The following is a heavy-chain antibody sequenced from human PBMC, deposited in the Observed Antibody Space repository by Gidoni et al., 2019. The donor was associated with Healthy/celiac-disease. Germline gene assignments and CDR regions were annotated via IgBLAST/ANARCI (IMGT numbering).Heavy chain of an antibody. CDR3: ARGLPYYDFWSGYPMNWFDP. D-gene: IGHD3-3*01. CDR1: GGSFSGYY. CDR2: INHRGST. J-gene: IGHJ5*02. V-gene: IGHV4-34*01. Sequence: QVQLHQWGAGLLKPSETLSLTCSVYGGSFSGYYWSWIRQPPGKGLEWIGEINHRGSTNYNPSLKSGVTISVDTSKNQFSLKLSSVTAADTAVYYCARGLPYYDFWSGYPMNWFDPWGQGTLVTVSS.